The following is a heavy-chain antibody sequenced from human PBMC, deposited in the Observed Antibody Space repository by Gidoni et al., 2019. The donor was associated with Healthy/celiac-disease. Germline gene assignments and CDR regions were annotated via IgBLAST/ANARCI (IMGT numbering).Heavy chain of an antibody. CDR3: AKEVAYYYYMDV. Sequence: EVQLLESGGGLVQPGGSLRLSCAASGFTFSSYAMSWVRQAPGKGLELLSAISGSGGSTYYADSVKGRFTISRDNSKNTLYLQMNSLRAEDTAVYYCAKEVAYYYYMDVWGKGTTVTVSS. V-gene: IGHV3-23*01. CDR1: GFTFSSYA. J-gene: IGHJ6*03. CDR2: ISGSGGST.